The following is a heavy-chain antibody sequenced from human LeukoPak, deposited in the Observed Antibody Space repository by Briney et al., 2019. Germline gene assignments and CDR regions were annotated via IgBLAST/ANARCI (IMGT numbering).Heavy chain of an antibody. J-gene: IGHJ4*01. CDR1: GFTFSSYA. Sequence: GGSLRLSCAASGFTFSSYAMSWVRQAPGKGLEWVSAISGSGGSTYYADSVKGRFTISRDNSKNTLYLQMNSLRAEDTAVYYFAKGCDSSVYYSFGVKSYFASWGQEPWSPSPQ. CDR3: AKGCDSSVYYSFGVKSYFAS. CDR2: ISGSGGST. D-gene: IGHD3-22*01. V-gene: IGHV3-23*01.